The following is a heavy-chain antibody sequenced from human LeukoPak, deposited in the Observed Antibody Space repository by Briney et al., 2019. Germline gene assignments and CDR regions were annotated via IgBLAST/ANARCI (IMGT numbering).Heavy chain of an antibody. J-gene: IGHJ4*02. CDR1: GGSISSYF. Sequence: SETLSLTCTVSGGSISSYFWSWIRQPPGKGLEWIGYIYSSGNTNYNPSLKSRVTISVDTSKNQFSLKLSSVTAADTAIYYSASGRMPATTIDYWGQGTLVTVSS. V-gene: IGHV4-59*01. CDR3: ASGRMPATTIDY. D-gene: IGHD1-1*01. CDR2: IYSSGNT.